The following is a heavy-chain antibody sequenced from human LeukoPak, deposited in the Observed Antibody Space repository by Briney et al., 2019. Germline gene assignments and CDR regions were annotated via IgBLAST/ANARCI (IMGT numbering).Heavy chain of an antibody. V-gene: IGHV6-1*01. D-gene: IGHD5-18*01. CDR1: GDSVSSNSAA. J-gene: IGHJ6*02. Sequence: SQTLSLTCAISGDSVSSNSAAWHWIRQSPSRGLEWLGRTYYRSKWYNDYAVSVKSRITINPDTSKNQFSLQLNSVTPEDTAVYYCARDLDTAMASGYYYYGMDVWGQGTTVTVSS. CDR2: TYYRSKWYN. CDR3: ARDLDTAMASGYYYYGMDV.